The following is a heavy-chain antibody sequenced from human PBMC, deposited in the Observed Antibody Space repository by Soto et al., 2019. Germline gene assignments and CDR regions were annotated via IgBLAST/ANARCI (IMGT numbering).Heavy chain of an antibody. J-gene: IGHJ4*02. CDR3: ARVITMVRGVITPGGY. D-gene: IGHD3-10*01. CDR2: INPSGGST. V-gene: IGHV1-46*01. CDR1: GYTFTSYY. Sequence: QVQLVQSGAEVKKPGASVKVSCKASGYTFTSYYMHWVRQAPGQGLEWMGIINPSGGSTSYAQKFQGRVTMTRNTSTGTVYMELSSLRYEDTAVYYCARVITMVRGVITPGGYWGQGTLVTVSS.